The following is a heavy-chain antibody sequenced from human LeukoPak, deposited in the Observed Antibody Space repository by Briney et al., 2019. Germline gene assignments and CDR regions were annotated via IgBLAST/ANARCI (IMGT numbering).Heavy chain of an antibody. J-gene: IGHJ1*01. CDR1: GFTFSSYA. Sequence: PGGSLRLSCAASGFTFSSYAVSWVRQAPGKGLEWVSAISGSGGSTYYADSVKGRFTISRDNSKNTLYLQMNSLRAEDTAVYYCATSLGYCSGGSCYAEYFQHWGQGTLVTVSS. CDR3: ATSLGYCSGGSCYAEYFQH. V-gene: IGHV3-23*01. CDR2: ISGSGGST. D-gene: IGHD2-15*01.